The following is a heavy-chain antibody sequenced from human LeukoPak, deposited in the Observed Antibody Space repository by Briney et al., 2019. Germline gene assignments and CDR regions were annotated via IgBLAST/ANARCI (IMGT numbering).Heavy chain of an antibody. J-gene: IGHJ4*02. CDR2: INHSGST. CDR1: GGSFSGYY. CDR3: ARLHVFRRYFDY. Sequence: PSETLSLTCAVYGGSFSGYYWSWIRQPPGKGLEWIGEINHSGSTNYNPSLKSRVTISVDTSKNQFSLKLSSVTAADTAVYYCARLHVFRRYFDYWGQGTLVTVSS. D-gene: IGHD3-3*01. V-gene: IGHV4-34*01.